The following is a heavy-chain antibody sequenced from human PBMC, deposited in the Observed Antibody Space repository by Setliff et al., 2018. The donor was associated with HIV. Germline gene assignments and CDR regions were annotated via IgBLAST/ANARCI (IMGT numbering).Heavy chain of an antibody. CDR2: VYYSGST. J-gene: IGHJ5*02. V-gene: IGHV4-59*01. D-gene: IGHD5-12*01. CDR1: GGSIRSYY. CDR3: ASSRDGYNWAWFDP. Sequence: SETLSLTCNVSGGSIRSYYWSWIRQPPGEGLEWIGYVYYSGSTNYNPSLKSRVTISVDTSKNLFSLKLTSVTAADTAVYYCASSRDGYNWAWFDPWGQGTLVTVSS.